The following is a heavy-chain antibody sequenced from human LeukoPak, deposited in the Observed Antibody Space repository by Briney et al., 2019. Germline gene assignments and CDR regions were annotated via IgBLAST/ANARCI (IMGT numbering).Heavy chain of an antibody. J-gene: IGHJ6*03. V-gene: IGHV3-23*01. CDR3: AKAISTSLYYYYMDV. CDR2: IGASGGST. Sequence: GGSLRLSCAASGFTVTSYVLNWVRQAPGKGLEWVSTIGASGGSTNYADSVKGRFTISRDNSRNTLYLQMNSLRVEDTAVYYCAKAISTSLYYYYMDVWGKGTTVTVSS. CDR1: GFTVTSYV. D-gene: IGHD2-2*01.